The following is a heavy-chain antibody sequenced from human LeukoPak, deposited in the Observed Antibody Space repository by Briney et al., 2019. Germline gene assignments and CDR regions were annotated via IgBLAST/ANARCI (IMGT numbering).Heavy chain of an antibody. V-gene: IGHV3-30*02. CDR2: IRYDGSNK. J-gene: IGHJ4*02. CDR3: AKDIWRGSYYDSCGQFDY. Sequence: PGGSLRLSCAASGFTFSSYGMHWVRQAPGKGLEWVAFIRYDGSNKYYADSVKGRFTISRDNSKNTLYLQMNSLRAEDTALYYCAKDIWRGSYYDSCGQFDYWGQGTLVTVSS. D-gene: IGHD3-22*01. CDR1: GFTFSSYG.